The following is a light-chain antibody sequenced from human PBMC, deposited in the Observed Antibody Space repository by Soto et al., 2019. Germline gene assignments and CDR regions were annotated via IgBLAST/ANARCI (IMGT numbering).Light chain of an antibody. CDR1: QSITNNY. J-gene: IGKJ1*01. V-gene: IGKV3-20*01. CDR3: HQYGSSPRT. CDR2: GAS. Sequence: LTQSPAPLLFSPGKRAPTSSVASQSITNNYLAWYQQKPGQAPRLLIYGASSRATGIPDRFSGSGSGTDFALTISRREPEDFAVYYCHQYGSSPRTFGQGTK.